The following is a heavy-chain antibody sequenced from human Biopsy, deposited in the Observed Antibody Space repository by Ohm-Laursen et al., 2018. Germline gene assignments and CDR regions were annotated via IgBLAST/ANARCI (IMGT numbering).Heavy chain of an antibody. CDR1: GYTFTGHY. CDR3: ARDSGDGSGNYGGCFDP. Sequence: ASVKVSCKASGYTFTGHYMHWVRQAPGQGLEWMGWINPNSGGTKYAQKFQVRVTMTRDTSISTAYMELSSLRSDDTAVYYCARDSGDGSGNYGGCFDPWGQGTLVTVSS. CDR2: INPNSGGT. D-gene: IGHD3-10*01. J-gene: IGHJ5*02. V-gene: IGHV1-2*02.